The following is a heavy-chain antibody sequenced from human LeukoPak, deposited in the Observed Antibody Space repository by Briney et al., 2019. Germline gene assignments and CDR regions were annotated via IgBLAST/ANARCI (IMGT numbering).Heavy chain of an antibody. CDR2: INAGNGNT. CDR1: GYTFTSYA. V-gene: IGHV1-3*01. Sequence: ASVKVSCKASGYTFTSYAMHWVRQAPGQRLEWMGWINAGNGNTKYSQKFQGRVTITRDTSASTAYMELSSLRSEDTAVYYCARGPYYDFWSGYYTNLYYYYGMDVWGQGTTVTVSS. CDR3: ARGPYYDFWSGYYTNLYYYYGMDV. J-gene: IGHJ6*02. D-gene: IGHD3-3*01.